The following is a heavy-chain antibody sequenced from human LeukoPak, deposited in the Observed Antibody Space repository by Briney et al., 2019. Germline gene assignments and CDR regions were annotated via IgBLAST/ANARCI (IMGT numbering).Heavy chain of an antibody. D-gene: IGHD6-19*01. V-gene: IGHV3-74*01. CDR2: INSDGSTT. CDR1: GFTFSNYW. Sequence: GGSLRLSCAASGFTFSNYWMHWVRQAPGKGLVWVSVINSDGSTTTYADSVKGRFTISRDNAKNTLYLQMNSLRVEDTAVYYCVRGLIAVAGTDFWGQGTLVTVSS. CDR3: VRGLIAVAGTDF. J-gene: IGHJ4*02.